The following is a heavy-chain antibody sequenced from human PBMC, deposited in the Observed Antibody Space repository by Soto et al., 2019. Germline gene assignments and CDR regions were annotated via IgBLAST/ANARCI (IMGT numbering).Heavy chain of an antibody. CDR2: INAGNGKT. Sequence: ASAKVSCKASGYTFTSYAMHWVRQAPGQRLEWMGWINAGNGKTKYSQKFQGRVTITRDTSASTAYMELSSLRSEDTAVYYWARDYCSGGSCYPAVGYWGQGTLLTVSS. CDR1: GYTFTSYA. V-gene: IGHV1-3*01. D-gene: IGHD2-15*01. CDR3: ARDYCSGGSCYPAVGY. J-gene: IGHJ4*02.